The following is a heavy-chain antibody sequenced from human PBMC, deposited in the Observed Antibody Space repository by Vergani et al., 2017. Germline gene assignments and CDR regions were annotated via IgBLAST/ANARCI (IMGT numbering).Heavy chain of an antibody. D-gene: IGHD1-26*01. CDR3: VRSSAGGSLPPYYYGMDV. CDR2: IYHRGST. Sequence: QLQLQESGSGLVKPSQTLSLTCAVSGGSISSGGYYWSWIRQPPGKGLEWIGYIYHRGSTYYNPSLKSRVPISVDRSKNQFSLKLSSVTAAVTAVYYCVRSSAGGSLPPYYYGMDVWGQGTTVTVSS. CDR1: GGSISSGGYY. J-gene: IGHJ6*02. V-gene: IGHV4-30-2*01.